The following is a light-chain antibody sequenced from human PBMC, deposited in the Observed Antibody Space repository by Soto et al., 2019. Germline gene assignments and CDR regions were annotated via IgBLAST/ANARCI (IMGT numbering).Light chain of an antibody. V-gene: IGKV2-28*01. CDR1: QSLLHSNGYNY. Sequence: DIVITQSPLCLRVSALEPASISCRSSQSLLHSNGYNYLDWYLQKPGQSPQLLIYLGSNRASGVPDRFSGSGSGTDFTLKISRVEAEDVGVYYCMQTLQSWTFGQGTKVDIK. J-gene: IGKJ1*01. CDR2: LGS. CDR3: MQTLQSWT.